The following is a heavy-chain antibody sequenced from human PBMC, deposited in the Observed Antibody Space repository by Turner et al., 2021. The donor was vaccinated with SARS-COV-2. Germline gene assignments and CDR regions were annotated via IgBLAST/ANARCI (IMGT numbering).Heavy chain of an antibody. J-gene: IGHJ3*02. V-gene: IGHV3-74*01. CDR3: AREDWGLDAFDI. CDR2: IKSDGSST. Sequence: EVQLVESGGGLVQPGGSLRLSCAASGFTFSSYWMHWVRQAPGKGLVWVSRIKSDGSSTSYADSVKGRFTISRDNAKNTLYLQMNSLRAEDTAVYYCAREDWGLDAFDIWGQGTMVSVSS. D-gene: IGHD7-27*01. CDR1: GFTFSSYW.